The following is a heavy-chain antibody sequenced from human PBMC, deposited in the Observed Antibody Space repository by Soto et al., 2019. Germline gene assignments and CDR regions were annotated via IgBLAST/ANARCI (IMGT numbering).Heavy chain of an antibody. Sequence: GGSLRLSCTATGFTFSSDAVNWVRQAPGKGLEWVSAISSSSSYIYYADSVKGRFTISRDNAKNSLYLQLNSLRAEDTAVYYCAREVAALAAFDIWGQGTMVPVSS. D-gene: IGHD6-19*01. CDR1: GFTFSSDA. CDR3: AREVAALAAFDI. J-gene: IGHJ3*02. CDR2: ISSSSSYI. V-gene: IGHV3-21*01.